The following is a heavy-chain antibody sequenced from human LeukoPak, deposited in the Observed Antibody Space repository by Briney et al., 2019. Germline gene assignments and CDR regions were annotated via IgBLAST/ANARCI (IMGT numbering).Heavy chain of an antibody. CDR3: ARVPFDSSRTYYYYYYMDV. V-gene: IGHV1-8*03. Sequence: ASVKVSCKASGYTFTTYDINWVRQATGQGLEWMGWMNPNSGDTGYAQKFQGRVTITRNTSISTAYMELSSLRSEDTAAYYCARVPFDSSRTYYYYYYMDVWGKGTTVTVSS. CDR2: MNPNSGDT. J-gene: IGHJ6*03. D-gene: IGHD6-13*01. CDR1: GYTFTTYD.